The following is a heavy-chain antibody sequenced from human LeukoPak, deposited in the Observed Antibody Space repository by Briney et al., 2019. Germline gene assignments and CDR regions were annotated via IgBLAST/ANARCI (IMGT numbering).Heavy chain of an antibody. CDR2: IGNNGGYT. CDR3: AKQLGYCSDGSCYFPY. J-gene: IGHJ4*02. CDR1: GFTFSSSA. V-gene: IGHV3-23*01. D-gene: IGHD2-15*01. Sequence: GGSLRLSCAASGFTFSSSAMSWVRQAPGKGLEWVSAIGNNGGYTYYADSVQGRFTISRDNSKSTLCLQMNSLRAEDTAVYYCAKQLGYCSDGSCYFPYWGQGTLVTVSS.